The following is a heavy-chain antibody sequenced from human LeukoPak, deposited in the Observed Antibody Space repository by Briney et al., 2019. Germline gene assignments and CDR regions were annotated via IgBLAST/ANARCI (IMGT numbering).Heavy chain of an antibody. D-gene: IGHD3-9*01. J-gene: IGHJ4*02. CDR3: ARDSDILTGYTPDY. CDR1: GYTFTGYY. V-gene: IGHV1-2*02. Sequence: GASVKVSCKASGYTFTGYYMHWVRQAPGQGLEWMGWINPNSGGTNYAQKFQGRVTTTRDTSISTAYMELSRLRSDDAAVYYCARDSDILTGYTPDYWGQGTLVTVSS. CDR2: INPNSGGT.